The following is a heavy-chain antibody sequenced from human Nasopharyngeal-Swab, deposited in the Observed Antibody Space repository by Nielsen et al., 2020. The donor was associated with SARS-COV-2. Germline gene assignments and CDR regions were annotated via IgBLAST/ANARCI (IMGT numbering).Heavy chain of an antibody. J-gene: IGHJ4*02. Sequence: GESLKISCTASGFTFSSYAMSWVGQAPGKGLGWVSEISGSGGSTYYAESVKGRFTISRDNSKNTLYLQMSSLRAEDTAIYYCAKDLGVESPLWFDYWGQGTLLTVSS. CDR3: AKDLGVESPLWFDY. CDR2: ISGSGGST. V-gene: IGHV3-23*01. CDR1: GFTFSSYA. D-gene: IGHD4-23*01.